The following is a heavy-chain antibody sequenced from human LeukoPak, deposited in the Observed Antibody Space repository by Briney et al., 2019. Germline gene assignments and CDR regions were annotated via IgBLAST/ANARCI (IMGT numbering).Heavy chain of an antibody. CDR1: GFPFSSYS. CDR2: ISYDGSNK. CDR3: AKDLSPYSSGWHWFDP. D-gene: IGHD6-19*01. J-gene: IGHJ5*02. V-gene: IGHV3-30*18. Sequence: PGGSLRLSCAASGFPFSSYSMYWVRQAPGKGLEWVAVISYDGSNKYYADSVKGRFTISRDNSKNTLYLQMNSLRAEDTAVYYCAKDLSPYSSGWHWFDPWGQGTLVTVSS.